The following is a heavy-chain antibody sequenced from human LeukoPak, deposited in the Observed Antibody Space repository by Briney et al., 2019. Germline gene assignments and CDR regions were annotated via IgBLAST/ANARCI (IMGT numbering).Heavy chain of an antibody. J-gene: IGHJ6*02. CDR3: ARVIRRGVDYYGSGNYYNDYGMDV. V-gene: IGHV3-13*01. CDR1: EFTCSSYD. CDR2: IGTAGDT. Sequence: GGSLRLSCAASEFTCSSYDMHWVRQATGKGLEWVSAIGTAGDTYYPGSVKGRFTISRENAKNSLYLQMNSLRAGDTAVYYCARVIRRGVDYYGSGNYYNDYGMDVWGQRTTVTVSS. D-gene: IGHD3-10*01.